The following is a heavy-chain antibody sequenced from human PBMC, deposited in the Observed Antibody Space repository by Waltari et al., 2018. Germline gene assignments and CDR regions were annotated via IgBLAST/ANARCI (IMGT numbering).Heavy chain of an antibody. Sequence: EVQLVQSGAEVKKPGESLKISCKGSGYSFTSYWIGWVRQMPGKGLEWMGIIYPGDSDTRYSPSFQGQVTISAVKSISTAYLQWSSLKASDTAMYYCARVPYSIAVAGYFDYWGQGTLVTVSS. D-gene: IGHD6-19*01. CDR3: ARVPYSIAVAGYFDY. V-gene: IGHV5-51*01. CDR1: GYSFTSYW. CDR2: IYPGDSDT. J-gene: IGHJ4*02.